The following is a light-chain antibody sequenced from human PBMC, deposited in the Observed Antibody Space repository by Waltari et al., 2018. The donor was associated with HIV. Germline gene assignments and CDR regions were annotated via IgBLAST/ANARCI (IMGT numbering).Light chain of an antibody. Sequence: QSVLTQPPSASGSLGQSVTLSCTGSSSAIGAYDSVSWFQQHPRSAPKLLLYEVTRRPSTVSDRFSGSRSGSTAFLTVAGLQPDDEATYFCSSYGDSLRVLFGGGTNVTVL. J-gene: IGLJ3*02. CDR2: EVT. V-gene: IGLV2-8*01. CDR3: SSYGDSLRVL. CDR1: SSAIGAYDS.